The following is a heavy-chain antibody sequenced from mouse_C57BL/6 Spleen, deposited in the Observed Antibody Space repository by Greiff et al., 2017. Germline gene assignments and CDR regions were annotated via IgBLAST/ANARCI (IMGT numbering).Heavy chain of an antibody. CDR3: ARDPYGSSSYYFDY. CDR2: INPNNGGT. CDR1: GYTFTDYN. J-gene: IGHJ2*01. V-gene: IGHV1-22*01. D-gene: IGHD1-1*01. Sequence: EVKLVESGPELVKPGASVKMSCKASGYTFTDYNMHWVKQSHGKSLEWIGYINPNNGGTSYNQKFKGKATLTVNKSSSTAYMELRSLTSEDSAVYYCARDPYGSSSYYFDYWGQGTTLTVSS.